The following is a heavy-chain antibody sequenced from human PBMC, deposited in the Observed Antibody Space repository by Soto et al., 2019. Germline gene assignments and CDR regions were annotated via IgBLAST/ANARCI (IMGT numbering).Heavy chain of an antibody. CDR1: GGTFSSYA. J-gene: IGHJ4*02. CDR2: IIPIFGTA. CDR3: ARVREKGVSGSYYDDY. V-gene: IGHV1-69*01. D-gene: IGHD3-10*01. Sequence: QVQLVQSGAEVKKPGSSVKVSCKSSGGTFSSYAISWVRQAPGQRLEWMGGIIPIFGTANYAQKFQGRVTITADESTSTAYMELSSLSSEDTAVYNCARVREKGVSGSYYDDYWGQGTLVTVSS.